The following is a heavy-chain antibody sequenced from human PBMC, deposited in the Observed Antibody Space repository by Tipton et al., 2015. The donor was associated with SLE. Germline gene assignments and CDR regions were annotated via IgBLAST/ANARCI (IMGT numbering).Heavy chain of an antibody. J-gene: IGHJ3*02. V-gene: IGHV4-59*01. CDR2: IYYSGST. Sequence: TLSLTCAVYGGSFSGYYWSWIRRPPGKGLEWIGYIYYSGSTNYNPSLKSRVTISVDTSKNQFSLKLSSVTAADTAVYYCARLRITIFGVVRGAFDIWGQGTMVTVSS. CDR3: ARLRITIFGVVRGAFDI. D-gene: IGHD3-3*01. CDR1: GGSFSGYY.